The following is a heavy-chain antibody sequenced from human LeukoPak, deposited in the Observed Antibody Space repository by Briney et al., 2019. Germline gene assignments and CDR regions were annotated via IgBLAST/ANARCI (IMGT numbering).Heavy chain of an antibody. CDR2: IIPIFGTA. V-gene: IGHV1-69*13. D-gene: IGHD5-18*01. J-gene: IGHJ4*02. CDR1: GYMFTNYA. Sequence: GASVKVSCKASGYMFTNYAVQWVRQAPGQRLEWMGGIIPIFGTANYAQKFQGRVTITADESTSTAYMELSSLRSEDTAVYYCARDRDWAGYTYGFYYWGQGTLVTVSS. CDR3: ARDRDWAGYTYGFYY.